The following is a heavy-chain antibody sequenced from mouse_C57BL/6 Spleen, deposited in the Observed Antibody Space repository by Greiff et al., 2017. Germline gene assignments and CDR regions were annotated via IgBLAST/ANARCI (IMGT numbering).Heavy chain of an antibody. CDR2: IYPSDSET. CDR3: ARGVDSSGYVYFDY. CDR1: GYTFTSYW. Sequence: QVQLKQPGAELVRPGSSVKLSCKASGYTFTSYWMDWVKQRPGQGLEWIGKIYPSDSETHYNQKFKDKATLTVDKSSSTAYMQLSSLTSEDSAVXCCARGVDSSGYVYFDYWGQGTTLTVSS. V-gene: IGHV1-61*01. J-gene: IGHJ2*01. D-gene: IGHD3-2*02.